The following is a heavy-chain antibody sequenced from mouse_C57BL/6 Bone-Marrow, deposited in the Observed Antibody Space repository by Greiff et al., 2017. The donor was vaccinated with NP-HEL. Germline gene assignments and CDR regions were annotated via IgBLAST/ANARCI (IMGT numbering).Heavy chain of an antibody. CDR2: IDPETGGT. J-gene: IGHJ2*01. CDR1: GYTFTDYE. D-gene: IGHD2-4*01. V-gene: IGHV1-15*01. CDR3: TRCDYDVGY. Sequence: VQLQQSGAELVRPGASVTLSCKASGYTFTDYEMHWVKQTPVHGLEWIGAIDPETGGTAYNQKFKGKAILTADKSSSTAYMELRSLTSEDSAVYYCTRCDYDVGYWGQGTTLTVSS.